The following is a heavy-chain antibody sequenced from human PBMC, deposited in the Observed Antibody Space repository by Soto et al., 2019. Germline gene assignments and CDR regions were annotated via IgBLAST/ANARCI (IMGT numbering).Heavy chain of an antibody. V-gene: IGHV4-59*08. Sequence: SETLSLTCTVSGGSISSYYWSWTRQPPGKGLEWIGYIYYSGSTNYNPSLKSRVTISVDTSKNQFSLKLSSVTAADTAVYYCARHLVPVWFDPWGQGTLVTVSS. CDR3: ARHLVPVWFDP. J-gene: IGHJ5*02. CDR1: GGSISSYY. CDR2: IYYSGST. D-gene: IGHD6-13*01.